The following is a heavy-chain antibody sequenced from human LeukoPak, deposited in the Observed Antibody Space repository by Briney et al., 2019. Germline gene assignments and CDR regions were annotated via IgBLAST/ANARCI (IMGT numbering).Heavy chain of an antibody. CDR2: INHSGST. D-gene: IGHD6-13*01. J-gene: IGHJ6*03. CDR1: GGSFSGYY. Sequence: PSETLSLTCAVYGGSFSGYYWSWIRQPPGMGLEWIGEINHSGSTNYNPSLKSRVTISVDTSKNQFSLKRSSVTAADTAVYYCAREAPSSWYRDYYYMDVGGKGTSVTVS. V-gene: IGHV4-34*01. CDR3: AREAPSSWYRDYYYMDV.